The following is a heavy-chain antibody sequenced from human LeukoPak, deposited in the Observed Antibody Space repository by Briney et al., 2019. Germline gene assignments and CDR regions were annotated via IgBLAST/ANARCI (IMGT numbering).Heavy chain of an antibody. CDR3: ARDRHVLRYFDWLTFFDY. Sequence: GGSLRLSCAASGFTFSSYWMSWVRQAPGKGLEWVANIKQDGSEKYYVDSVKGRFTISRDNAKNSLYLQMNSLRAEDTAVYYCARDRHVLRYFDWLTFFDYWGPGTLVTVSS. J-gene: IGHJ4*02. D-gene: IGHD3-9*01. CDR2: IKQDGSEK. V-gene: IGHV3-7*03. CDR1: GFTFSSYW.